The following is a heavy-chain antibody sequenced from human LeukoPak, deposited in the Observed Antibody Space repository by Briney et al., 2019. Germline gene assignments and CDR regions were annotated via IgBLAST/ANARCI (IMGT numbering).Heavy chain of an antibody. J-gene: IGHJ4*02. V-gene: IGHV1-2*02. CDR2: INPNSGGT. CDR3: ARSRGYDSSGYCDY. D-gene: IGHD3-22*01. Sequence: ASVKVSCKASGYTFTGYYMHWVRQAPGQGLEWMGWINPNSGGTNYAQKFQGRVTMTRDASISTAYMELSRLRSDDTAVYYCARSRGYDSSGYCDYWGQGTLVTVSS. CDR1: GYTFTGYY.